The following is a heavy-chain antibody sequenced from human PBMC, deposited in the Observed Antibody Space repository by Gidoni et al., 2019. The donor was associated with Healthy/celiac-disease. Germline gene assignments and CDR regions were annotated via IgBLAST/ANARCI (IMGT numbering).Heavy chain of an antibody. D-gene: IGHD3-16*01. Sequence: GKGLEWVSSISSSSSYIYYADSVKGRFTISRDNAKNSLYLQMNSRRAVDTAVYYCARDGPLWALDYWGQGTLVTVSS. J-gene: IGHJ4*02. V-gene: IGHV3-21*01. CDR3: ARDGPLWALDY. CDR2: ISSSSSYI.